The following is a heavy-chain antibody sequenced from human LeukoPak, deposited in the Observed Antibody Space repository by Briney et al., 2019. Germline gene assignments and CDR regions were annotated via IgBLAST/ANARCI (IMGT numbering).Heavy chain of an antibody. CDR1: GFTFRNHG. CDR2: IWYDGSNA. CDR3: ARDIGARRLDY. V-gene: IGHV3-33*01. J-gene: IGHJ4*02. D-gene: IGHD6-6*01. Sequence: GGSLRLSCAASGFTFRNHGMHWVRQAPGKGLEWVAVIWYDGSNACYADSVKGRFTISRDNSRNTLYLQMNSLRAEDTAVYYCARDIGARRLDYWGQGTPVTVSS.